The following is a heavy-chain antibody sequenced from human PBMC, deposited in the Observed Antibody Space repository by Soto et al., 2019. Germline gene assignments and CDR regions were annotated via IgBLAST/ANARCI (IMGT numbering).Heavy chain of an antibody. Sequence: PSETLSLTCTVSGGSISSGGYYWSWIRQHPGKGLEWIGYIYYSGSTYYNPSLKSRVTISVDTSKNHFSLKLSSVTAADTAVYYCAGDRPITGTTAYYGMDVWGQGTTVTVSS. CDR2: IYYSGST. V-gene: IGHV4-31*03. CDR3: AGDRPITGTTAYYGMDV. CDR1: GGSISSGGYY. J-gene: IGHJ6*02. D-gene: IGHD1-7*01.